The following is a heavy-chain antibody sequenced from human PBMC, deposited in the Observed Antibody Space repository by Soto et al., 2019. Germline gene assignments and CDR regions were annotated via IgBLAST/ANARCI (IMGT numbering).Heavy chain of an antibody. V-gene: IGHV4-4*02. CDR2: IYHSGTT. D-gene: IGHD1-26*01. CDR3: AIPGAGDFDF. CDR1: GASISNTDW. Sequence: SETLSLTCAVSGASISNTDWWTWVRQPPGKGLEWIGEIYHSGTTNCDLSLKSRVTISLDKSKNQFSLTLCSVTAADTAVYSCAIPGAGDFDFWGQGTMVTVSS. J-gene: IGHJ4*02.